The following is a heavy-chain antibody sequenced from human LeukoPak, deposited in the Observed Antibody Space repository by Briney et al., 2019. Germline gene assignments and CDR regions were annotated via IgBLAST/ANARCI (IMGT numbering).Heavy chain of an antibody. D-gene: IGHD2-15*01. V-gene: IGHV1-69*13. CDR1: GGTFSSYA. CDR3: ARDSPAQYCSGGSCYYYDY. J-gene: IGHJ4*02. CDR2: IIPIFGTA. Sequence: SVKVSCKASGGTFSSYAISWVRQAPGQGLEWMGGIIPIFGTANYAQKFQGRVTITADESTSTAYMELSSLRSEDTGVYYCARDSPAQYCSGGSCYYYDYWGQGTLVTVSS.